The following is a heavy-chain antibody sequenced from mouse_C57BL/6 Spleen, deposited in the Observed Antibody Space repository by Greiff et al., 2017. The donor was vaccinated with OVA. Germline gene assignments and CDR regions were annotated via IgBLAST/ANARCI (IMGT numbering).Heavy chain of an antibody. J-gene: IGHJ2*01. V-gene: IGHV1-69*01. Sequence: VQLQQPGAELVMPGASVKLSCKASGYTFTSYWMHWVKQRPGQGLEWIGGIDPSDSYTNYNQKFKGKSTLTVDKSSSTAYMQLSSLTSEDSAVYYCARWEGYYFDYWGQGTTLTVSS. D-gene: IGHD4-1*01. CDR1: GYTFTSYW. CDR3: ARWEGYYFDY. CDR2: IDPSDSYT.